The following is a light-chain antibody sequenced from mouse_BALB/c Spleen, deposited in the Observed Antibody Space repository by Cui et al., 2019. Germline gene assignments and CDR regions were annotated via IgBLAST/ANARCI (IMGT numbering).Light chain of an antibody. V-gene: IGKV4-68*01. CDR3: QQWSSNPLT. J-gene: IGKJ5*01. Sequence: QIVLTQSPALMPASPGEKVTMTCSASSSVSYTYWYQQKPRSSPKPWIYLTSNLASGVPARFSGSGSGTSHSLTISSMEAEDAATYYCQQWSSNPLTFGAGTKLELK. CDR1: SSVSY. CDR2: LTS.